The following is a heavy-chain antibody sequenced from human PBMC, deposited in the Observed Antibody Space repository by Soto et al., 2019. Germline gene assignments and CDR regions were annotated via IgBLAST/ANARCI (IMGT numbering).Heavy chain of an antibody. J-gene: IGHJ4*02. CDR2: IYRTGST. CDR3: ASRDPGTSVDY. CDR1: GGSFTSNNW. V-gene: IGHV4-4*02. Sequence: KPSETLSLTCAVSGGSFTSNNWWTWVRQPPGQGLEWIGEIYRTGSTNYNPSLKSRVTISLDKSENQFSPKVTSLTAADTAVYYCASRDPGTSVDYWGQGTLVTVS. D-gene: IGHD1-7*01.